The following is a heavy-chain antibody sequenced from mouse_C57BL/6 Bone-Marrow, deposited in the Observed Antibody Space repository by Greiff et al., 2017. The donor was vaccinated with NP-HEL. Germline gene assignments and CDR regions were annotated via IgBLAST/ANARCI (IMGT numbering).Heavy chain of an antibody. V-gene: IGHV1-54*01. CDR1: GYAFTNYL. Sequence: QVQLQQSGAELVRPGTSVKVSCKASGYAFTNYLIEWVKQRPGQGLEWIGVINPGSGGTNYNEKFKGKATLTADKSSSTAYMQLSSLTSEDSAVYFCARWIYDGYYRDYWGQGTTLTVSS. CDR2: INPGSGGT. J-gene: IGHJ2*01. D-gene: IGHD2-3*01. CDR3: ARWIYDGYYRDY.